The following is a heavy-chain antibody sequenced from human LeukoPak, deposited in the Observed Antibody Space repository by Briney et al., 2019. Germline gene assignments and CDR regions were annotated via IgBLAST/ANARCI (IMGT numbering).Heavy chain of an antibody. J-gene: IGHJ6*03. CDR3: ARDRGVDYCSGGSCSHYYYYMDV. V-gene: IGHV1-2*02. D-gene: IGHD2-15*01. CDR1: GYTFTSYA. CDR2: INANSGGT. Sequence: ASVKVSCKASGYTFTSYAMNWVRQAPGQGLEWMGWINANSGGTNYAQKFQGRVTMTRDTSISTAYMELSRLRSDDTAVYYCARDRGVDYCSGGSCSHYYYYMDVWGKGTTVTISS.